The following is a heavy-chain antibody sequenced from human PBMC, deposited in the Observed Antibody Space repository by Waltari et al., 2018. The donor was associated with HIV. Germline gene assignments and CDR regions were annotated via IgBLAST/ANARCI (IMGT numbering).Heavy chain of an antibody. CDR1: GGSISRSSYY. V-gene: IGHV4-39*01. D-gene: IGHD2-21*01. CDR3: ARRGDDVDL. Sequence: QLQLQESGPGLVKPSETLSLTCTVSGGSISRSSYYWGWIRQPPGKGLEWIGSIYYSGRTYYNPSLKSRVTISVDTSKNQFSLKLSSVTAADTAVYYCARRGDDVDLWGQGTLVTVSS. J-gene: IGHJ5*02. CDR2: IYYSGRT.